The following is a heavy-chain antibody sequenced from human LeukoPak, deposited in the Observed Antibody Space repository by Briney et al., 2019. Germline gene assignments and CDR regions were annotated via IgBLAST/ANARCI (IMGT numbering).Heavy chain of an antibody. CDR2: ISPYNGNT. J-gene: IGHJ4*02. Sequence: ASVKVSCKASSYDFTSVGITWVRRAPRQGLEWMGWISPYNGNTRYAQKFQGRVAMTTDTSTTTAYMELRGLRFNDTAVYYCARAGSGSGWYFDYWGQGTLVTVSS. V-gene: IGHV1-18*01. CDR3: ARAGSGSGWYFDY. D-gene: IGHD6-19*01. CDR1: SYDFTSVG.